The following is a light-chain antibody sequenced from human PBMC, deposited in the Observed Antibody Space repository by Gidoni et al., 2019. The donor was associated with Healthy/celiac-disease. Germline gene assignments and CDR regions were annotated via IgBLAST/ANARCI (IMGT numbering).Light chain of an antibody. V-gene: IGLV1-44*01. CDR1: SSNTGSNT. CDR2: SNN. J-gene: IGLJ2*01. Sequence: QSVLTQPPSASVTPGQRVTISCSGSSSNTGSNTVNWYQQLPGTAPKLLIYSNNQRPSGVPDRFSGSKSGTSASLAISGLQSEDEADYYCAAWDDSLNGDVVFGGGTKLTVL. CDR3: AAWDDSLNGDVV.